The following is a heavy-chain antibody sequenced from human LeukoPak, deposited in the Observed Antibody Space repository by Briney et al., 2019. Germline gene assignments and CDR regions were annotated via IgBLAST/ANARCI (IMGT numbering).Heavy chain of an antibody. D-gene: IGHD1-26*01. J-gene: IGHJ4*02. CDR2: IHPDGSIT. Sequence: GGSLRLSCVGSGFTISNYWMHWVRQAPGTGLVWVSRIHPDGSITTYADSVKSRFTISRDNAKNTLYLQMNSLRAEDTAVYYCARDRGVGTTPLDYWGQGTLVTVSS. CDR3: ARDRGVGTTPLDY. CDR1: GFTISNYW. V-gene: IGHV3-74*03.